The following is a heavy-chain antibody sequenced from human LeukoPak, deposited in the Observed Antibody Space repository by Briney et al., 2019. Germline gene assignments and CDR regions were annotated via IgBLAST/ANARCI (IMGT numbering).Heavy chain of an antibody. V-gene: IGHV3-48*03. Sequence: GGSLRLSCAASGFTFSSYERNWVRQAPGKGLEWVSYISSSGSTIYYADSVKGRFTISRDNAKNSLYLQMNSLRSEDTAVYYCARDSPKEQKSPYWGQGTLVTVSS. J-gene: IGHJ4*02. CDR1: GFTFSSYE. CDR2: ISSSGSTI. CDR3: ARDSPKEQKSPY. D-gene: IGHD1-26*01.